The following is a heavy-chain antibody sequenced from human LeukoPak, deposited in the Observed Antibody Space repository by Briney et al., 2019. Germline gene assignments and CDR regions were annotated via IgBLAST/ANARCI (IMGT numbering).Heavy chain of an antibody. CDR1: GGSISSSSYY. J-gene: IGHJ3*02. CDR2: IYYSGST. V-gene: IGHV4-39*07. CDR3: AGRPTYYDILTGYYNPPHAFDI. D-gene: IGHD3-9*01. Sequence: NPSETLSLTCTVSGGSISSSSYYWGWIRQPPGKGLEWIGSIYYSGSTYYNPSLKSRVTISVDTSKNQFSLKLSSVTAADTAVYYCAGRPTYYDILTGYYNPPHAFDIWGQGTMVTVSS.